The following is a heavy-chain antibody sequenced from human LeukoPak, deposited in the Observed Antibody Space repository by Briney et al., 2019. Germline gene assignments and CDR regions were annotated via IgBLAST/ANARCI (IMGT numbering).Heavy chain of an antibody. CDR3: AKLVADSSSWYFLDYYYGMDV. V-gene: IGHV3-30*02. D-gene: IGHD6-13*01. CDR2: IRYDGSNK. J-gene: IGHJ6*02. CDR1: GFTFSSYG. Sequence: PGGSLRLSCAASGFTFSSYGMHWVRQAPGKGLEWVAFIRYDGSNKYYADSVKGRFTISRDNSKNTLYLQMNSLRAEGTAVYYYAKLVADSSSWYFLDYYYGMDVWGQGTTVTVSS.